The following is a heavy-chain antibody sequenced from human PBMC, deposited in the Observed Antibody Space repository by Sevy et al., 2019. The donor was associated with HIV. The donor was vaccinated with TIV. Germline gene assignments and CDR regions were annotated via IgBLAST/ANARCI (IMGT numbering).Heavy chain of an antibody. CDR3: ASRGYCGGGSCYSGPNDY. Sequence: GGSLRISCAASTFTFSSYRMHWVRQAPGKGLEWVSYISSSSGTRYYADSVKGRFTISRDNAKNSLFLQMNSLRDEDTAVYYVASRGYCGGGSCYSGPNDYWGQGTLVTVSS. CDR1: TFTFSSYR. D-gene: IGHD2-15*01. CDR2: ISSSSGTR. V-gene: IGHV3-48*02. J-gene: IGHJ4*02.